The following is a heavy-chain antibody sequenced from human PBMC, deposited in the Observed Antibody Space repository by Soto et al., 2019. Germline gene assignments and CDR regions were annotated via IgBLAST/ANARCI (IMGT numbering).Heavy chain of an antibody. Sequence: QDHLVQSGAEVKKPGASAKGSCKASGYAFKNYGMNWVRQAPGRGLEWVARSSAYNGDTSYAQHFQGRVTVTTETLTNTAYMELRSLRPDDTAVYFCVLGGLETGYYRDMDYWGQGTLVSVSS. D-gene: IGHD3-9*01. CDR1: GYAFKNYG. CDR2: SSAYNGDT. V-gene: IGHV1-18*04. CDR3: VLGGLETGYYRDMDY. J-gene: IGHJ4*02.